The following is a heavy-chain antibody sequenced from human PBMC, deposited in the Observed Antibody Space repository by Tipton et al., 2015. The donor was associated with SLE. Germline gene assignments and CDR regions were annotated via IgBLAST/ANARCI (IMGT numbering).Heavy chain of an antibody. J-gene: IGHJ4*01. CDR3: ARTPSFTSGTD. V-gene: IGHV4-39*07. CDR1: GGSIRSNSYY. CDR2: IYYSGST. Sequence: TLSLTCAVSGGSIRSNSYYWGWIRQPPGKGLEWIGSIYYSGSTYYNPSLKSRVTISVDTSKNHFSLKLSSVTAADTAVYYCARTPSFTSGTDWGQGTLVTVSS. D-gene: IGHD1-14*01.